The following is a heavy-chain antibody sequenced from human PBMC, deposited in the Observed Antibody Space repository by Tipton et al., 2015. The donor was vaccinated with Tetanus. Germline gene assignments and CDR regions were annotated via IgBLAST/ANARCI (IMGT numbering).Heavy chain of an antibody. J-gene: IGHJ4*02. Sequence: SLRLSCAVSGFTFSNYRMNWVRQAPGRGLRWVASISSTSSYIYYADSVKGRFTISRDNAKNSLYLQINSLRAEDAALYYCASGRTLDYWGQGTLVTVSS. CDR1: GFTFSNYR. CDR2: ISSTSSYI. CDR3: ASGRTLDY. V-gene: IGHV3-21*01.